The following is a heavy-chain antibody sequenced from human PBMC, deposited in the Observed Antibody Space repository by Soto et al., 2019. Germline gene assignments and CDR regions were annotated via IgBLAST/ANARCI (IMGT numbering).Heavy chain of an antibody. J-gene: IGHJ6*03. CDR3: ARDPLKSRFLEWLSTPSYYMDV. Sequence: PSETLSLTCTVSGGSISSGGYYWSWIRQPPGKGLEWIGEINHSGSTNYNPSLKSRVTISVDTSKNQFSLKLSSVTAADTAVYYCARDPLKSRFLEWLSTPSYYMDVWGKGTTVTVSS. D-gene: IGHD3-3*01. CDR1: GGSISSGGYY. V-gene: IGHV4-39*07. CDR2: INHSGST.